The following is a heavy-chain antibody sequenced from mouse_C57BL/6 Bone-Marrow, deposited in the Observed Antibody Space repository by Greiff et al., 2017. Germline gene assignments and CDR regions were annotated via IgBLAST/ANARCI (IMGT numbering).Heavy chain of an antibody. D-gene: IGHD2-4*01. CDR2: ISSGGSYT. CDR1: GFTFSSYG. CDR3: ARHEGDYDGFAY. J-gene: IGHJ3*01. Sequence: EVQGVESGGDLVKPGGSLKLSCAASGFTFSSYGMSWVRQTPDKRLEWVATISSGGSYTYYPDSVKGRFNISRDNAKNTLYLQMRGLKSEDTAMYYCARHEGDYDGFAYGGQGTLVTVSA. V-gene: IGHV5-6*01.